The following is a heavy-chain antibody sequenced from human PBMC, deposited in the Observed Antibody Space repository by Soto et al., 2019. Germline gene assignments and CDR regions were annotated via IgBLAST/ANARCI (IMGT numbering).Heavy chain of an antibody. CDR3: ARALVVVPAAMPP. Sequence: QLQLQESGPGLVKPSQTLSLTCTVSGGSISSGDYYWSWIRQPPGKGLEWIGYIYYSGSTYYNPSLKSRVTISVDTSKNQFSLKLSSVTAADTAVYYCARALVVVPAAMPPWGQGTLVTVSS. CDR1: GGSISSGDYY. CDR2: IYYSGST. J-gene: IGHJ5*02. V-gene: IGHV4-30-4*01. D-gene: IGHD2-2*01.